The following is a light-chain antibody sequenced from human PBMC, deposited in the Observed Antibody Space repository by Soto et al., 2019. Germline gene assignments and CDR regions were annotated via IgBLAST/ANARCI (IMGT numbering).Light chain of an antibody. CDR2: GTS. J-gene: IGKJ5*01. CDR3: QHYNNWPIT. Sequence: EIVMTQTPASLSLSPGERVTLSCRASQSVASNLAWYQQKPGQAPRLLIYGTSTRATGVPARVSGSGSGTEFTLTISSLQAADFAVYHCQHYNNWPITFGQGTRLEI. V-gene: IGKV3-15*01. CDR1: QSVASN.